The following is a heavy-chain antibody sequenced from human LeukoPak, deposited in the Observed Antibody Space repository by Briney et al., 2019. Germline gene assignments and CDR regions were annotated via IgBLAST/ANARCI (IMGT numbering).Heavy chain of an antibody. J-gene: IGHJ4*02. CDR3: AKVKSSAVIPPYYFDY. CDR2: ISGSGGST. D-gene: IGHD2-21*01. Sequence: SGGSLRLSCAASGFTFSSYAMSWVRQAPGKGLEWVSAISGSGGSTYYADSVRGRFTISRDTSENTLYLQMNSLRAEDTAVYYCAKVKSSAVIPPYYFDYWGQGTLVTVSS. CDR1: GFTFSSYA. V-gene: IGHV3-23*01.